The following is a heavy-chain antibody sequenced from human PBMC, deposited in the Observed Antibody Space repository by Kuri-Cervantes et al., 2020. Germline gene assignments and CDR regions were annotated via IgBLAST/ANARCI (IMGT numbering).Heavy chain of an antibody. CDR2: TYYSGST. V-gene: IGHV4-39*07. Sequence: GSLRLSCTVSGGSISSSSYYWGWIRQPPGKGLEWIGSTYYSGSTYYNPSLKSRVTISVDTSKNQFSLKLSSVTAADTAVYYCARLVTTSWFDPWGQGTLVTVSS. D-gene: IGHD4-11*01. J-gene: IGHJ5*02. CDR1: GGSISSSSYY. CDR3: ARLVTTSWFDP.